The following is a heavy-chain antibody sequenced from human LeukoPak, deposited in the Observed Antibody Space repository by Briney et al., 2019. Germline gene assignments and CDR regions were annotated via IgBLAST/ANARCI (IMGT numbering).Heavy chain of an antibody. J-gene: IGHJ6*03. CDR2: ICWGGGST. D-gene: IGHD2-8*01. V-gene: IGHV3-43D*03. CDR3: AKAYCTNGVCNYYYMDV. CDR1: GFTLGDYA. Sequence: GALRLSFATSGFTLGDYALPLVRSTPGEGLEWVFPICWGGGSTYYADSVKGRFTISRDNSKNSLYLQMNSLRAEDTALYYCAKAYCTNGVCNYYYMDVWGKGTTVTVSS.